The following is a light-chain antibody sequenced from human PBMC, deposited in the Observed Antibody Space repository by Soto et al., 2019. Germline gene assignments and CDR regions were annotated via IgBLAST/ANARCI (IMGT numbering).Light chain of an antibody. CDR3: QQLRSYPST. CDR2: AAS. CDR1: QDIAIY. V-gene: IGKV1-9*01. J-gene: IGKJ4*01. Sequence: IQLTQSPSSLSASVGDRVTITCGASQDIAIYLAWYQQKPGEAPKLLIYAASTLHGGVPSRFSGSGSGTDFALTITSLQAEDFATYYCQQLRSYPSTFGGGTKVDIK.